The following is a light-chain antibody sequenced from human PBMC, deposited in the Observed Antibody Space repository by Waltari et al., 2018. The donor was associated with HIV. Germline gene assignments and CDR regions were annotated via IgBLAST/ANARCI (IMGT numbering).Light chain of an antibody. CDR2: GAT. V-gene: IGKV3-15*01. CDR1: QSVGGN. CDR3: QQYNELPQT. Sequence: EIVMTQSPDTLSVSPGDRATLSCRASQSVGGNLAWYQVRPGQTPKLLIYGATSRTTGFHARCSGRGSGTEFTLTISCLQSEDFAIYYCQQYNELPQTFGQGTRV. J-gene: IGKJ1*01.